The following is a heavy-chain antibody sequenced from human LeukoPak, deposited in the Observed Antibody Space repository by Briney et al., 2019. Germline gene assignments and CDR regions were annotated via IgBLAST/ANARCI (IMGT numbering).Heavy chain of an antibody. CDR3: TRDPRHFDS. CDR2: ISGSGHDI. CDR1: GFTFSDSY. J-gene: IGHJ5*01. D-gene: IGHD6-6*01. Sequence: PGGSLRLSCAASGFTFSDSYMTWVRQAPGKGVEWVAYISGSGHDINYSDSVRGRFTISRDNAKNSLYLQMSSLRVEDTAVYYCTRDPRHFDSCGQGTLVTVSS. V-gene: IGHV3-11*04.